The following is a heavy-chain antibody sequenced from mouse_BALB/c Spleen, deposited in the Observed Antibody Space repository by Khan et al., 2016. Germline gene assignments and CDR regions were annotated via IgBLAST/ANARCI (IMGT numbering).Heavy chain of an antibody. V-gene: IGHV1S81*02. Sequence: QVQLQQPGAELVKPGASVKLSCKASGYTFTSYWMHWVKQRPGQGLEWIGEINPSNGRTNYNEKFKSKATLTVDKSSSTAYMQLSSLTSEDSAVYYCARYYEGFVYWGQGTLVTVSA. CDR3: ARYYEGFVY. CDR1: GYTFTSYW. J-gene: IGHJ3*01. CDR2: INPSNGRT. D-gene: IGHD2-4*01.